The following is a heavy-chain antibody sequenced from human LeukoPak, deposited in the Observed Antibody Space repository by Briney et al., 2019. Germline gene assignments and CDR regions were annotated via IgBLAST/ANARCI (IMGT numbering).Heavy chain of an antibody. CDR2: ISYDGSNK. J-gene: IGHJ4*02. CDR3: AREAFTYYYDSSGFGY. CDR1: GFTFSSYG. D-gene: IGHD3-22*01. V-gene: IGHV3-30*03. Sequence: PGGSLRLSCAASGFTFSSYGMHWVRQAPGKGLEWVAVISYDGSNKYYADSVKGRFTISRDNSKNTLYLQMNSLRAEDTAVYYCAREAFTYYYDSSGFGYWGQGTLVTVSS.